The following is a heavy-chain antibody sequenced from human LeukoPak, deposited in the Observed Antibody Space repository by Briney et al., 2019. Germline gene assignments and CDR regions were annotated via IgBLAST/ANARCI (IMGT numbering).Heavy chain of an antibody. CDR1: GGSISSYY. D-gene: IGHD5-18*01. CDR2: IYTSGST. Sequence: SETLSLTCTVSGGSISSYYWSWIRQPPGKGLEWIGYIYTSGSTNYNPSLKSRVTISVDTSKNQFSLKLSSVTAADTAVYYCARVVNGYSYGSNYYYYYMDVWGKGTTVTVSS. J-gene: IGHJ6*03. CDR3: ARVVNGYSYGSNYYYYYMDV. V-gene: IGHV4-4*09.